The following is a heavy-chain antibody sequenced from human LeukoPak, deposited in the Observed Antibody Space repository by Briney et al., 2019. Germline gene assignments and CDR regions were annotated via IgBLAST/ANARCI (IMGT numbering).Heavy chain of an antibody. CDR1: GYTFTSYG. V-gene: IGHV1-18*01. CDR2: ISTYNSNT. CDR3: AREVGRGFDY. D-gene: IGHD1-26*01. J-gene: IGHJ4*02. Sequence: ASVKVSCKASGYTFTSYGISWVRQAPGQGLEWMGWISTYNSNTHYAQKLQGRVTMTTDTSTSTAYMEVRSLRSDDTAVYYCAREVGRGFDYWGQGTLVTVSS.